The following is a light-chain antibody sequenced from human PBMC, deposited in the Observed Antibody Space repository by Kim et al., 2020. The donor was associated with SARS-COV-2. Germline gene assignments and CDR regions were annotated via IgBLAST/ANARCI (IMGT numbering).Light chain of an antibody. Sequence: VALGQTARIACGGNNIGSKNVHWYQQKPGQAPVLVIYRDSNRPSGIPERFSGSNSGNTATLTISRAQAGDEADYYCQVWDSSTYVFGTGTKVTVL. J-gene: IGLJ1*01. CDR1: NIGSKN. CDR2: RDS. CDR3: QVWDSSTYV. V-gene: IGLV3-9*01.